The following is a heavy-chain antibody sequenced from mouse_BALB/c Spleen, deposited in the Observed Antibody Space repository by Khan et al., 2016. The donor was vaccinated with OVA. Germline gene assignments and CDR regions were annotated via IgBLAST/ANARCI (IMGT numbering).Heavy chain of an antibody. CDR3: ARSSDGKPMDY. D-gene: IGHD2-1*01. V-gene: IGHV5-17*02. Sequence: EVQLVESGGGLVQPGGSRKLSCAASGFTFSSFGMHWVRQAPEKGLEWVAYISSGSSTIYYADTVKGRFTISRDNPKNTLFLQMTSLRSEDTAMYYCARSSDGKPMDYWGQGTSVTVSS. CDR1: GFTFSSFG. CDR2: ISSGSSTI. J-gene: IGHJ4*01.